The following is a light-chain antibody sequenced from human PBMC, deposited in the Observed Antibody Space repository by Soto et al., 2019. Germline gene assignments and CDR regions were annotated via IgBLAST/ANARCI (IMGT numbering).Light chain of an antibody. Sequence: EIVLTPSPATLSLSPGERATLSCRASQSVSSYLAWYQQKPGQAPRLLIYGASNRATGIPARFSGSGSGTEFTLTINSLQSEDSAVYYCQQYYTWPVTFGGGTKVDIK. V-gene: IGKV3D-15*01. CDR1: QSVSSY. CDR2: GAS. J-gene: IGKJ4*01. CDR3: QQYYTWPVT.